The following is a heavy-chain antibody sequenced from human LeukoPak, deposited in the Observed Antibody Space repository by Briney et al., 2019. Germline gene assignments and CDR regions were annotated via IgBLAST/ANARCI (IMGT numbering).Heavy chain of an antibody. CDR1: GGTFSSYA. Sequence: GASVKVSCKASGGTFSSYAISWVRQAPGQGLERMGGIIPIFGTANYAQKFQGRVTITADKSTSTAYMELSSLRSEDTAVYYCARSGVILTTPFDYWGQGTLVTVSS. CDR2: IIPIFGTA. CDR3: ARSGVILTTPFDY. D-gene: IGHD3-9*01. J-gene: IGHJ4*02. V-gene: IGHV1-69*06.